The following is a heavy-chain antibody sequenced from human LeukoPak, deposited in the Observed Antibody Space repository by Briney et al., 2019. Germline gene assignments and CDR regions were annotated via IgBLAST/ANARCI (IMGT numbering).Heavy chain of an antibody. D-gene: IGHD2-15*01. Sequence: GGSLRLSCAASGFTFSSYWMHWVRQAPGKGLVWVSRINSDGSSTSYADSVKGRFTISRDNSKNTLYLQMNSLRAEDTAVYYCAKETSIVVVVAAGGFDYWGQGTLVTVSS. J-gene: IGHJ4*02. CDR1: GFTFSSYW. CDR2: INSDGSST. CDR3: AKETSIVVVVAAGGFDY. V-gene: IGHV3-74*01.